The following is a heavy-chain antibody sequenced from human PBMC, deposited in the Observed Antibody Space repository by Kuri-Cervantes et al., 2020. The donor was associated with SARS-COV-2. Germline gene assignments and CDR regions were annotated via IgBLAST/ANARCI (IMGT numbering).Heavy chain of an antibody. J-gene: IGHJ4*02. D-gene: IGHD2-15*01. V-gene: IGHV3-30*02. Sequence: LSLTCAASGFTFSSYGMHWVRQAPGKGLEWVAFIRYDGGNKYYADSVKGRFTISRDNSKNTLYLQMNSLRAEDTAVYYCAKILTPGYCSGGSCYLGDYWGQGTLVTVSS. CDR3: AKILTPGYCSGGSCYLGDY. CDR2: IRYDGGNK. CDR1: GFTFSSYG.